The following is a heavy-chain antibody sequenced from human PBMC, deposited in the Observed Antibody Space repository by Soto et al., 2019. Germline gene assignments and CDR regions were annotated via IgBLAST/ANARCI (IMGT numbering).Heavy chain of an antibody. CDR2: ISTSSSTI. D-gene: IGHD3-10*01. V-gene: IGHV3-48*01. Sequence: EVQLVESGGGLIQPGGSLRLSCAASGFTFSSYSMNWVRQAPGKGLEWVSYISTSSSTIYYADSVKGRFTISSDNAKNSLYLQMNSLRAEDSAVYYCARVGRLWFSDYWGQGTLVTVSS. CDR1: GFTFSSYS. CDR3: ARVGRLWFSDY. J-gene: IGHJ4*02.